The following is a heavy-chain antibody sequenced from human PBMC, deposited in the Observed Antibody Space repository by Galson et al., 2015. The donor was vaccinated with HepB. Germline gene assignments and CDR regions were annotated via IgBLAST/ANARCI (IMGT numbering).Heavy chain of an antibody. CDR3: AKDWDSEALGFDY. D-gene: IGHD1-26*01. Sequence: SLRLSCAASGFTFSSYAMSWVRQAPGKGLEWVSAISGSGGSTYYADSVKGRFTISRDNSKNALYLQMNSLRAEDTAVYYCAKDWDSEALGFDYWGQGTLVTVSS. CDR2: ISGSGGST. J-gene: IGHJ4*02. V-gene: IGHV3-23*01. CDR1: GFTFSSYA.